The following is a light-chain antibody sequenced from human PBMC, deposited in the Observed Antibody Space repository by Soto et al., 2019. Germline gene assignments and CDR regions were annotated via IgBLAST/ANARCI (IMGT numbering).Light chain of an antibody. Sequence: EIVLTQSPGTLFLSPGERATLSCRASQSVSSSYLAWYQQKPGQAPRLLIYGASSRATGIPDRFSGSGSGTEFTLIISRLEPENFAVYYCQQYGSSGYTFGQGTKLEIK. J-gene: IGKJ2*01. CDR3: QQYGSSGYT. CDR2: GAS. V-gene: IGKV3-20*01. CDR1: QSVSSSY.